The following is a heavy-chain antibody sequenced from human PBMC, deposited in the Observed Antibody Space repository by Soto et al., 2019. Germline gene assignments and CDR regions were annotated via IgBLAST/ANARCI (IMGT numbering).Heavy chain of an antibody. CDR1: GGSISSGDYY. J-gene: IGHJ5*02. CDR2: IYYSGST. V-gene: IGHV4-30-4*01. CDR3: ARAMVVTQIWFDP. Sequence: PSETLSLTCTVSGGSISSGDYYWSWIRQPPGKGLEWIGYIYYSGSTYYNPSLKSRVTISVDTSKNQFSLKLSSVTAADTVVYYCARAMVVTQIWFDPWGQVTLVTVSS. D-gene: IGHD2-21*02.